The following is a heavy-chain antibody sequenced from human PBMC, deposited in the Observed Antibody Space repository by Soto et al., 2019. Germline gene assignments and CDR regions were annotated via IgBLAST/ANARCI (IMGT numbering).Heavy chain of an antibody. Sequence: EVQLLESGGGLVQPGGSLRLSCAASGFTFSSYAMSWVRQAPGTGLEWVSTISGSGGSTYYADSVKGRFTISRDNSKNTLYLQVNSLRAEYTAVYYCAKCSPRYSSGLKAYYFDYWGQGTLVTVSS. CDR1: GFTFSSYA. CDR2: ISGSGGST. J-gene: IGHJ4*02. V-gene: IGHV3-23*01. D-gene: IGHD6-19*01. CDR3: AKCSPRYSSGLKAYYFDY.